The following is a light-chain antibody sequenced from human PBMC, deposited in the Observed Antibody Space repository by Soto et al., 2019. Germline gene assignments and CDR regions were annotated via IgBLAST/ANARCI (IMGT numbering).Light chain of an antibody. CDR1: QSVGSTS. Sequence: FVLTQSPVTLSLSPGEGATLSCRASQSVGSTSLAWYQQKPGQAPRLLIYDTSSRATGIPARFSGSGSGTDFTLTISRLEPEDFAVYYCRQCGVSPWTFGQGTKVEI. CDR3: RQCGVSPWT. CDR2: DTS. V-gene: IGKV3-20*01. J-gene: IGKJ1*01.